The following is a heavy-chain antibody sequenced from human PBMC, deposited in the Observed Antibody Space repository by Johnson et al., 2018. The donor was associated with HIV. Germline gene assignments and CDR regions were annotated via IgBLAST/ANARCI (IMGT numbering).Heavy chain of an antibody. CDR1: GFTFSSYA. CDR3: ARDHGIVYADAFDI. D-gene: IGHD1-26*01. Sequence: QMQLVESGGGVVQPGGSLRLSCAASGFTFSSYAMHWVRQAPGKGLEWVAVISYDGSNKYYADSVKGRFTISRDNSKNTLYLQMNSLRAEDTAVYYCARDHGIVYADAFDIWGQGTMVTVSS. CDR2: ISYDGSNK. V-gene: IGHV3-30-3*01. J-gene: IGHJ3*02.